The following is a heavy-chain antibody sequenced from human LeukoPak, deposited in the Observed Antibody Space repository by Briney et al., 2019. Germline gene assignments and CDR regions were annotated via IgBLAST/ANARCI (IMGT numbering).Heavy chain of an antibody. CDR2: IRSKAYGGTT. CDR1: GFTFGDYA. CDR3: TRESSSGFYYYYGMDV. V-gene: IGHV3-49*03. D-gene: IGHD6-19*01. J-gene: IGHJ6*02. Sequence: GGSLRLSCTASGFTFGDYAMSWFRQAPGKGLEWVGFIRSKAYGGTTEYAASVKGRFTISRDDSKSIAYLQMNSLKTEDTAVYYCTRESSSGFYYYYGMDVWGQGTTVTVSS.